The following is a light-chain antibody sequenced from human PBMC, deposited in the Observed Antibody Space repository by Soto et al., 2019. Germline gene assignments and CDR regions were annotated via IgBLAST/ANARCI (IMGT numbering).Light chain of an antibody. V-gene: IGKV3-11*01. CDR1: ESVSRF. CDR3: QQRSDWPIT. Sequence: EVVLTQSPATLSLSPGERATLSCRASESVSRFLAWYQQKPGQAPRLLIFDASNRATGIPVKFSSSGSGTDFTLAISSLESEDSAVYYCQQRSDWPITFGQGTRLDIK. J-gene: IGKJ5*01. CDR2: DAS.